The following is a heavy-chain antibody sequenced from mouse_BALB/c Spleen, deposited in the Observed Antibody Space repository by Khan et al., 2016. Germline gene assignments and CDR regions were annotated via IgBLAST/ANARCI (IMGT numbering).Heavy chain of an antibody. CDR1: GYTFTNYG. CDR2: INTYTGEP. Sequence: QIQLVQSGPELKKPGETVKISCKASGYTFTNYGMNWVKQAPGKGLKWRGWINTYTGEPTYADDFKGRFAFSLETSASTSYLQINNLKKEDTATYFCARHGSSHYYAMDYWGQGTSVTVSS. D-gene: IGHD1-1*01. V-gene: IGHV9-3-1*01. CDR3: ARHGSSHYYAMDY. J-gene: IGHJ4*01.